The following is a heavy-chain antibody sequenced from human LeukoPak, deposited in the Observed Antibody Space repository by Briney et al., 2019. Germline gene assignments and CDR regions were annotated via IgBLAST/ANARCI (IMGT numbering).Heavy chain of an antibody. J-gene: IGHJ6*03. D-gene: IGHD2-2*01. V-gene: IGHV3-15*01. CDR3: AKGGIEGYCSTTTCANMDV. Sequence: GGSLRLSCAASGFTFSNAWMSWVRQAPGKGLEWVGRIKSKTDGGTTDYAAPVKGRFTISRDDLKNTLYLQMNSLKTEDTAVYYCAKGGIEGYCSTTTCANMDVWGKGTTVTVSS. CDR2: IKSKTDGGTT. CDR1: GFTFSNAW.